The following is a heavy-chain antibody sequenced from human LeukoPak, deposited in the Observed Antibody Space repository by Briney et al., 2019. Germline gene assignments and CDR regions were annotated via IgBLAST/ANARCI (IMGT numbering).Heavy chain of an antibody. CDR2: TYQSGST. Sequence: SDTLSLTCAVSGYSNSSGYYWGWVRQPPGKGLEWIERTYQSGSTHYNPSLKSRVTIPVDTPKHRFSVMLSSVTAAHTAVYYCAGLVGATQHWGQGTLFTASS. CDR1: GYSNSSGYY. J-gene: IGHJ1*01. V-gene: IGHV4-38-2*01. CDR3: AGLVGATQH. D-gene: IGHD1-26*01.